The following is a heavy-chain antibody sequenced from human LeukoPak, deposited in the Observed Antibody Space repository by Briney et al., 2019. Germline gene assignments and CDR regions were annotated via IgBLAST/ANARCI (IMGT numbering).Heavy chain of an antibody. D-gene: IGHD3-3*01. CDR2: IYYSGST. CDR1: GGSLSSSSYY. J-gene: IGHJ4*02. Sequence: SETLSLTCTVSGGSLSSSSYYWGWIRQPPGKGLEWIGSIYYSGSTYYNPSLKSRVTISVDTSKNQFSLKLSSVTAADTAVYYCARDRRRFTQNDYWGQGTLVTVSS. V-gene: IGHV4-39*07. CDR3: ARDRRRFTQNDY.